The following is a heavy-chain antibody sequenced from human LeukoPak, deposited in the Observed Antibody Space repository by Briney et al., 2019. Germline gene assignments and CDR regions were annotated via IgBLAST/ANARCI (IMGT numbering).Heavy chain of an antibody. V-gene: IGHV3-21*01. J-gene: IGHJ4*02. D-gene: IGHD5-18*01. Sequence: GGSLRLSCAASGFTFSSYSMNWVRQAPGKGLEWVSSISSSSSYIYYADSVKGRFTISRDNAKNSLYLQMNSLRAEDTAVYYCARDGSPWDTATVLPSDYWGQGTLVTVSS. CDR2: ISSSSSYI. CDR3: ARDGSPWDTATVLPSDY. CDR1: GFTFSSYS.